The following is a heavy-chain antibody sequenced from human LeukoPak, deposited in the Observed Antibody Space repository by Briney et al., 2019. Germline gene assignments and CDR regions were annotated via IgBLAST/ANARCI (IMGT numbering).Heavy chain of an antibody. Sequence: ASVKVSCKASGYTFTSYAMHWVRQAPGQRLEWMGWINAGNGNTKYSQKFQGRVTITRDTSASTAYMELSSLRSEDTAVYYCARVYGIAVAGPGYWGQGTLVTVSS. CDR2: INAGNGNT. CDR1: GYTFTSYA. V-gene: IGHV1-3*01. J-gene: IGHJ4*02. D-gene: IGHD6-19*01. CDR3: ARVYGIAVAGPGY.